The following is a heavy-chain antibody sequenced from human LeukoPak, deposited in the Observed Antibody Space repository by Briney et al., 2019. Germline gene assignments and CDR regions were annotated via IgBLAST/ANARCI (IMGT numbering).Heavy chain of an antibody. Sequence: SRTLSLTCTVSGGSISSGSYYWSWIRQPAGKGLEWIGRIYTSGSTNYNPSLKSRVTISVDTSKNQFSLKLSSVTAADTAVYYCARDWMGLYSSSWYGWFDPWGQGTLVTVSS. D-gene: IGHD6-13*01. CDR2: IYTSGST. CDR3: ARDWMGLYSSSWYGWFDP. V-gene: IGHV4-61*02. CDR1: GGSISSGSYY. J-gene: IGHJ5*02.